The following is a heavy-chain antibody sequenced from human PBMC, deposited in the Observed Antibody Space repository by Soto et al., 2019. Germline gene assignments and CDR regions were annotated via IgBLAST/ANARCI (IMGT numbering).Heavy chain of an antibody. D-gene: IGHD3-22*01. CDR1: GYSFTSYW. CDR3: ARQGDSSGYYYVDYYYYGMDV. V-gene: IGHV5-51*01. CDR2: IYPGDSDT. J-gene: IGHJ6*02. Sequence: GESLKISCKGSGYSFTSYWIGWVRQMPGKGLEWMGIIYPGDSDTRCSPSFQGQVTISADKSISTAYLQWSSLKASDTAMYYCARQGDSSGYYYVDYYYYGMDVWGQGTTVTVSS.